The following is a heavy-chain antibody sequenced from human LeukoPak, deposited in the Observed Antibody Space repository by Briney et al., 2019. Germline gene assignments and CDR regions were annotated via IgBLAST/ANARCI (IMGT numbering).Heavy chain of an antibody. J-gene: IGHJ4*02. D-gene: IGHD2-15*01. Sequence: SETLSHTHTVSGGSHSCYYWRWIRPPPARGLEGVGNIYYSGSTNYNPSLKSRVTISVDTSKNQFSLKLSSVTAADTAVYYCARAGYRGAYASDYWGQGTLVTVSS. CDR3: ARAGYRGAYASDY. V-gene: IGHV4-59*01. CDR2: IYYSGST. CDR1: GGSHSCYY.